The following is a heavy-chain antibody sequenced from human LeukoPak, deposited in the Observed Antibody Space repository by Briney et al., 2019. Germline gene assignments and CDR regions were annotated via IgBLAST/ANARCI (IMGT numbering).Heavy chain of an antibody. J-gene: IGHJ4*02. CDR2: IYYYGTT. CDR3: TRVGDYYDSSAYLDY. V-gene: IGHV4-39*07. Sequence: PSETLSLTCTVSGGSISSSNHYWGWIRQPPGKGPEWIGTIYYYGTTYYNPSLKNRVTISLDTSRNQFSLKLSSVTAADTAVYYCTRVGDYYDSSAYLDYWGQGTLVTVSS. D-gene: IGHD3-22*01. CDR1: GGSISSSNHY.